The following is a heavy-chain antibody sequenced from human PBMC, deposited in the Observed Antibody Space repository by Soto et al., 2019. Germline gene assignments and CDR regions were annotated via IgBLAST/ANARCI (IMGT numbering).Heavy chain of an antibody. J-gene: IGHJ4*02. CDR3: ARGEVVYYYDSSGYYPFDY. CDR2: ISSSSSYI. Sequence: GGSLRLSCAASGFIFSSYSMNWVRQAPGKGLEWVSSISSSSSYIYYADSVKGRFTISRDNAKNSLYLQMNSLRAEDTAVYYCARGEVVYYYDSSGYYPFDYWGQGTLVTVSS. CDR1: GFIFSSYS. V-gene: IGHV3-21*01. D-gene: IGHD3-22*01.